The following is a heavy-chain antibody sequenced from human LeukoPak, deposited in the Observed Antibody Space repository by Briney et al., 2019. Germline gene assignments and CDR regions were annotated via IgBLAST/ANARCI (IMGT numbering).Heavy chain of an antibody. J-gene: IGHJ4*02. V-gene: IGHV1-2*02. Sequence: ASVKVSCKASGYSFTGYYMYWVRQAPGQGLEWMGWINPNSGGTNYAQKFQGRVTMARDTSISTAYMELSRLRSDDTAVYYCARGGGSSTSPEYWGQGTLVTVSS. CDR3: ARGGGSSTSPEY. CDR1: GYSFTGYY. CDR2: INPNSGGT. D-gene: IGHD2-2*01.